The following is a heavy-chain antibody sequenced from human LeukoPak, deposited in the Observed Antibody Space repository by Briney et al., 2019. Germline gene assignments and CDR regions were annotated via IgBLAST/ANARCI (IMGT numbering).Heavy chain of an antibody. CDR2: IRYDGSNE. V-gene: IGHV3-30*02. J-gene: IGHJ4*02. CDR1: GFTFSSYG. CDR3: AKDWDFYGSGNFSTCIDY. D-gene: IGHD3-10*01. Sequence: PGGSLRLSCAASGFTFSSYGMHWVRQAPGKGLEWVAFIRYDGSNEYYEDSVKGRFTISRDNSKNTLYLQMNSLRAEDTAVYLCAKDWDFYGSGNFSTCIDYWGQGTLVTVSS.